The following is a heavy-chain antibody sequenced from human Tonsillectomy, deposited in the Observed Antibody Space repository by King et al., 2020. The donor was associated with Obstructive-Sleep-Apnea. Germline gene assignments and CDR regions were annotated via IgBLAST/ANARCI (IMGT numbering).Heavy chain of an antibody. D-gene: IGHD3-10*01. Sequence: LQLVQSGAEVKRAGESLKISCKASAYSFASFWIGWVRQMPGKGLEWMGSVYPGDSDTRYSPSFQGQVTISADKSVSTTYLQRNSLRASDTALYYCARRHYFASVQDAFDIWGQGTMVTVFS. V-gene: IGHV5-51*01. CDR3: ARRHYFASVQDAFDI. CDR2: VYPGDSDT. CDR1: AYSFASFW. J-gene: IGHJ3*02.